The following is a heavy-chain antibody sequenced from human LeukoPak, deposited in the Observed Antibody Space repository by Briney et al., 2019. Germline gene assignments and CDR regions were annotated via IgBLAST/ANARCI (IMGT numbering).Heavy chain of an antibody. CDR2: IYHSGST. CDR1: GGSLSSGGYS. D-gene: IGHD3-10*01. CDR3: ARSNGSGSYYNWFDP. V-gene: IGHV4-30-2*01. J-gene: IGHJ5*02. Sequence: SETLSLTCAVSGGSLSSGGYSWSWVRQPPGTGLEWLGYIYHSGSTYYNPSLKSRVTISVDRSKNQFSLKLSSVTAADTAVYYCARSNGSGSYYNWFDPWGQGTLVTVSS.